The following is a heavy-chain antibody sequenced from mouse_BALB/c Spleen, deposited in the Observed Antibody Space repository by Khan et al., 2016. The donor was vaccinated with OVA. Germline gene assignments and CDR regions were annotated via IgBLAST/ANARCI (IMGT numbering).Heavy chain of an antibody. CDR1: GYTFSNYW. V-gene: IGHV1-7*01. Sequence: VQLQQSGAELAKPGASVKMSCKASGYTFSNYWIHWVKQRPGQGLEWIGSITPSSGYTYYNQTFNDKATLPTDKSSSTAYMQLSSLTSEDSAVYYGERDRIDYWGQGTTLTVAS. J-gene: IGHJ2*01. CDR3: ERDRIDY. CDR2: ITPSSGYT.